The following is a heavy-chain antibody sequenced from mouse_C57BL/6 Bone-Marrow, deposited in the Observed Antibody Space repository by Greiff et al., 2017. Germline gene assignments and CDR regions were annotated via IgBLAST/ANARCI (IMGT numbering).Heavy chain of an antibody. CDR1: GFSFNTYA. D-gene: IGHD2-3*01. Sequence: EVQLVESGGGLVQPKGSLKLSCAASGFSFNTYAMNWVRQAPGKGLEWVARIRSKSNNYATYYADSVKDRFTISRDDSESMLYLQMNNLKTEDTAMYYCVRHEGDGFFDYWGQGTTLTVSS. J-gene: IGHJ2*01. V-gene: IGHV10-1*01. CDR2: IRSKSNNYAT. CDR3: VRHEGDGFFDY.